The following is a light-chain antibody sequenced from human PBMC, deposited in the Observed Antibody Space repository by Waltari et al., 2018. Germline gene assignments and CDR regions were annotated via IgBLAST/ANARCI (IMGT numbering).Light chain of an antibody. Sequence: EIVLTQSPGTLSLSPGERATLSCRASQSVSRTLAWYQQKPGQAPRLLIFGASTRATGIPERCSGSGFGTDFSLTISRLEPEDFAVYYCQHYVRLPATFGQGTKVEIK. CDR3: QHYVRLPAT. V-gene: IGKV3-20*01. J-gene: IGKJ1*01. CDR2: GAS. CDR1: QSVSRT.